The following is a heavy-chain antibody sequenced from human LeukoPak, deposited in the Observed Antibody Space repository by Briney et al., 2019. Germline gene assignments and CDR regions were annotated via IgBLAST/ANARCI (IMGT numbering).Heavy chain of an antibody. CDR3: ARDLVRGAPSSGYYLFFDY. Sequence: SVKVSCEASGGTFSSYAISWVRQAPGEGLEWVGGIILIFGTANYAQKFQGRVTITADESTSTAYMELSSLRSEDTAVYYCARDLVRGAPSSGYYLFFDYWGQGTLVTVSS. CDR1: GGTFSSYA. J-gene: IGHJ4*02. D-gene: IGHD3-22*01. V-gene: IGHV1-69*13. CDR2: IILIFGTA.